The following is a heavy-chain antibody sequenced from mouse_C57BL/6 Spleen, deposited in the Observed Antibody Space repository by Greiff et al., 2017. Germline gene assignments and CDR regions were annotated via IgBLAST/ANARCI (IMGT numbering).Heavy chain of an antibody. Sequence: ETGPGLVKPSQSLSLTCSVTGYSITSGYYWNWIRQFPGNKLEWMGYISYDGSNNYNPSLKNRISITRDTSKNQFFLKLNSVTTEDTATYYCARREDYDWYFDVWGTGTTVTVSS. CDR3: ARREDYDWYFDV. D-gene: IGHD2-4*01. V-gene: IGHV3-6*01. CDR1: GYSITSGYY. CDR2: ISYDGSN. J-gene: IGHJ1*03.